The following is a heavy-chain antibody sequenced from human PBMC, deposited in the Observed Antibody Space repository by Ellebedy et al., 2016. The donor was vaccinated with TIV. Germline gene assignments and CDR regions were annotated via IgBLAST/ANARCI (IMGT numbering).Heavy chain of an antibody. J-gene: IGHJ6*02. V-gene: IGHV3-30-3*01. CDR3: ARDPGYYYYGMDV. CDR1: GFTFTRYW. Sequence: GESLKISCVASGFTFTRYWMTWVRQAPGKGLEWVAVISYDGSNKYYADSVKGRFTISRDNAKNSLYLQMNSLRAEDTAVYYCARDPGYYYYGMDVWGQGTTVTVSS. CDR2: ISYDGSNK.